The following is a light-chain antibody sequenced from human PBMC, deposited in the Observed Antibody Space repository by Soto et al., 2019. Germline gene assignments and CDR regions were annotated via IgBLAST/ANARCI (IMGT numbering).Light chain of an antibody. CDR2: DAS. V-gene: IGKV3-11*01. J-gene: IGKJ5*01. CDR3: QQRSNWHPIT. CDR1: QSVSSY. Sequence: EIVLTQSPATLFLSPGERATLSCRASQSVSSYLAWYQQKPGQATRLIIYDASNRANGIPARFSGSGSGTDFTLTISSLEPEDFAVYYCQQRSNWHPITFGQGTRLEIK.